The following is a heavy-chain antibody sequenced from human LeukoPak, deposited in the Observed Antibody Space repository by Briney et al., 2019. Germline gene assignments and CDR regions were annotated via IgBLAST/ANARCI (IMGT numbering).Heavy chain of an antibody. CDR1: GDSVSSNNDA. V-gene: IGHV6-1*01. CDR2: TYYRSKWYN. J-gene: IGHJ4*02. CDR3: ARSAGGTVDY. D-gene: IGHD6-13*01. Sequence: SQTLSLTCAISGDSVSSNNDAWNWIRQSPSRGLEWLGRTYYRSKWYNDYAASVKSRITIKPDTSKNQFSLQLNSVTAEDSAVYYCARSAGGTVDYWSQGTLVTVSS.